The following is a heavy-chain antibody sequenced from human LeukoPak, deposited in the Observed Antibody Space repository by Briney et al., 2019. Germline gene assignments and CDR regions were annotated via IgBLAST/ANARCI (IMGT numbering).Heavy chain of an antibody. CDR3: ARDGSGSYYKHHYYYGMDV. D-gene: IGHD3-10*01. V-gene: IGHV4-59*01. CDR2: IYYSGST. J-gene: IGHJ6*02. CDR1: GGSISSYC. Sequence: SETLSLTCTASGGSISSYCWSWIRQPPGKGLEWIGCIYYSGSTNYNPSLKRRVTISDDTSKNQFSLKLSYVAAADTAVYYCARDGSGSYYKHHYYYGMDVWGQGTTVTVSS.